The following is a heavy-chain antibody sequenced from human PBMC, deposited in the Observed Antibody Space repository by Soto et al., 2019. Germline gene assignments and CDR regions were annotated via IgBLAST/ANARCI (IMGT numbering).Heavy chain of an antibody. CDR3: ARDKDRQQLGGNYYYGIDV. V-gene: IGHV1-69*12. Sequence: QVQLVQSGAEVKKPGSSVTVSCKASGGTFGNSAISWVRQAPGQGLEWMGGIILIFPTPDYAQKCQGRVTITADESTSTAYMELTSLRSEDTAVYYCARDKDRQQLGGNYYYGIDVWGQGTTVTVSS. CDR2: IILIFPTP. D-gene: IGHD3-3*02. CDR1: GGTFGNSA. J-gene: IGHJ6*02.